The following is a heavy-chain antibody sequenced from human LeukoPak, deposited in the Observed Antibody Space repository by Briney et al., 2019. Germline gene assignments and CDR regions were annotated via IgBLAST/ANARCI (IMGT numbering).Heavy chain of an antibody. CDR1: GFTFSSYW. CDR3: ARDSYDYVWGSYRYSGYFDY. D-gene: IGHD3-16*02. V-gene: IGHV3-7*01. J-gene: IGHJ4*02. CDR2: IKQDGSEK. Sequence: GGSLRLSCAASGFTFSSYWMSWVRQAPGKGLEGVANIKQDGSEKYYVHSVKGRFTISRDNAKNSLYLQMNSLRAEDTAVYYCARDSYDYVWGSYRYSGYFDYWGQETLVTVSS.